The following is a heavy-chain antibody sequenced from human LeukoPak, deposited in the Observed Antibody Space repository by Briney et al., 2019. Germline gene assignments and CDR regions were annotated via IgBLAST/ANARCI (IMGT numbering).Heavy chain of an antibody. CDR2: INPNSGGT. Sequence: ASVKVSCKASGYTFTGYYMHWVRQAPGQGLEWMGWINPNSGGTNYAQKFQGWVTMTRDTSISTAYMELSRLRSDDTAVYYCARGGGIVVVPAAMFWFDPWGQGTLVTVSS. CDR3: ARGGGIVVVPAAMFWFDP. CDR1: GYTFTGYY. D-gene: IGHD2-2*01. J-gene: IGHJ5*02. V-gene: IGHV1-2*04.